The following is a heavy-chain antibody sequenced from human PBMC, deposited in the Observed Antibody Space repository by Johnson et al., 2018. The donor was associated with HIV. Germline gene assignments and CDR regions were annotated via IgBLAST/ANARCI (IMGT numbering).Heavy chain of an antibody. D-gene: IGHD1-1*01. CDR3: ARRRDSINNWQEPFYI. CDR1: GFTFSSHA. Sequence: VQLVESGVGLVQPGESLRLSCAASGFTFSSHAMHWVRQAPGKGLEHVSAISSLGDNTYYPNSVKGRFTVSRDNFKNTLYLQMGGLRADDMAVYYCARRRDSINNWQEPFYIWGQGTVVTVSS. V-gene: IGHV3-64*01. CDR2: ISSLGDNT. J-gene: IGHJ3*02.